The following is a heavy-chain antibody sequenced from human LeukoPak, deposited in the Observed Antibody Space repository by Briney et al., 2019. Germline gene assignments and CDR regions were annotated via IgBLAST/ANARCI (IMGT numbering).Heavy chain of an antibody. CDR1: GFTFSSYS. Sequence: GGSLRLSCAASGFTFSSYSMNWVRQAPGKGLGWLSYISGSSGTIYYADSVKGRFTISRDDAKNSLYLQMNSLRVEDMAVYYCYGGNAEQWGQGTLVTVSS. D-gene: IGHD4-23*01. J-gene: IGHJ1*01. CDR2: ISGSSGTI. V-gene: IGHV3-48*01. CDR3: YGGNAEQ.